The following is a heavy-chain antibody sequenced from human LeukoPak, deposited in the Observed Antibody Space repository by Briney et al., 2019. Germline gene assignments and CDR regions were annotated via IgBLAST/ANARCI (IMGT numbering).Heavy chain of an antibody. CDR2: INPNSGGT. V-gene: IGHV1-2*02. CDR1: GYTFTGYY. D-gene: IGHD5-18*01. Sequence: ASVKVSCKAPGYTFTGYYMHWVRQAPGQGLEWMGWINPNSGGTNCAQKFQGRVTMTRDTSISTAYMELSRLRSDDTAVYYCARGPGYSYGIDYWGQGTLVTVSS. J-gene: IGHJ4*02. CDR3: ARGPGYSYGIDY.